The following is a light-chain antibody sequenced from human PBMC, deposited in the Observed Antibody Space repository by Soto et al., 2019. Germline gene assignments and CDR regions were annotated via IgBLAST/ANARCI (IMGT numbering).Light chain of an antibody. J-gene: IGKJ5*01. CDR1: ESVFGY. V-gene: IGKV3-11*01. Sequence: EDVLTQSPATLSLTPGERATLSCRASESVFGYLAWYQHKPGQAPRLLIYDASNRATGVPARFSGSGSGTDFTLTISSLEPEDFAVYYCQQRYRWPPITFGQGTLLEIK. CDR2: DAS. CDR3: QQRYRWPPIT.